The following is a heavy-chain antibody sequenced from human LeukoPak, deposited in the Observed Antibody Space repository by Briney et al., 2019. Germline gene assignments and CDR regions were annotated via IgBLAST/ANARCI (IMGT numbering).Heavy chain of an antibody. V-gene: IGHV4-61*08. D-gene: IGHD1-26*01. CDR1: GGSVGSGGYY. CDR3: ARTQSQSGSYRYYFAY. CDR2: IYYIRNT. Sequence: SRTLSLTCTVSGGSVGSGGYYWSWIRQPPGGGLEWIGDIYYIRNTNYNPSLKSRVTMSLDPSKNQFSLKLNSVTAADTAVYYCARTQSQSGSYRYYFAYWGQGTLVTVSS. J-gene: IGHJ4*02.